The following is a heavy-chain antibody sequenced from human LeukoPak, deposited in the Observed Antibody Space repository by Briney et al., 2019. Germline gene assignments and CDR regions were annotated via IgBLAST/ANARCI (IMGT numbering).Heavy chain of an antibody. CDR3: AKAGSGYPYVGFHY. D-gene: IGHD3-22*01. CDR2: ISWDGGST. CDR1: AFTFDDYA. Sequence: GGSLRLSCAASAFTFDDYAMHWVRQAPGKGLEWVSLISWDGGSTYYADSVKGRFTISRDNSKNSLYLQMNSLRAEDTALYYCAKAGSGYPYVGFHYWAQGTLVTVSS. J-gene: IGHJ4*02. V-gene: IGHV3-43D*03.